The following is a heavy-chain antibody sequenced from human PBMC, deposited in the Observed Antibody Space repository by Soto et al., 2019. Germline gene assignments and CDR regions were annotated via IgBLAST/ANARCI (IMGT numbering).Heavy chain of an antibody. J-gene: IGHJ4*02. CDR1: GGSISDDTYY. CDR3: VRSSIAPRLFMYPFDY. Sequence: SETLSLTCTVSGGSISDDTYYWGWIRQPPGKGLEWIGSIYYSGTSSYNPSLESRVTMSVDTSKKQLSLRLSSVTAADTAVYYCVRSSIAPRLFMYPFDYWGQGTLVTVSS. CDR2: IYYSGTS. D-gene: IGHD6-6*01. V-gene: IGHV4-39*01.